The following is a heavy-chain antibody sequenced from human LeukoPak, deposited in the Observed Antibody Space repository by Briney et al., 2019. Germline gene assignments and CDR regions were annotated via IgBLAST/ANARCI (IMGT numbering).Heavy chain of an antibody. CDR2: LFSDGTT. J-gene: IGHJ6*03. Sequence: GGSLRLSCAASGFSVSNSYMTWVRQAPGKGLEWVSMLFSDGTTYYADSVKGRFTISRDNSENTVFLQMNSLRAEDTAVYYCARGLGDYSNRLYYYYYMDVWGKGTTVTVSS. CDR3: ARGLGDYSNRLYYYYYMDV. V-gene: IGHV3-53*01. D-gene: IGHD4-11*01. CDR1: GFSVSNSY.